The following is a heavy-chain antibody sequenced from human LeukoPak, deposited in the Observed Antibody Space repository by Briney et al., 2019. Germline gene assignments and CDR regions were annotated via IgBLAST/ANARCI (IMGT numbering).Heavy chain of an antibody. J-gene: IGHJ4*02. CDR1: GFTFSSYA. V-gene: IGHV4-59*01. D-gene: IGHD1-1*01. Sequence: PGGSLRLSCAASGFTFSSYAMSWIRQPPGKGLEWIGYIYYSGSTNYNPSLKSRVTISVDTSKNQFSLKLSSVTAADTAVYYCARGSDDLDYWAREPWSPSPQ. CDR2: IYYSGST. CDR3: ARGSDDLDY.